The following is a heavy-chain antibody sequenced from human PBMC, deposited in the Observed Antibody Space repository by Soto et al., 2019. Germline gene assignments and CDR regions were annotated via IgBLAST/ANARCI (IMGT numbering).Heavy chain of an antibody. CDR1: GGSISSGDYY. V-gene: IGHV4-30-4*01. Sequence: PSETLSLTCTVSGGSISSGDYYWSWIRQPPGKGLEWIGYIYYSGSTYYNPSLKSRVTISVDTSKNQFSLKLSSVTAADTAVYYCARGNHGDYGYYFDYWGQGTLVTVSS. D-gene: IGHD4-17*01. J-gene: IGHJ4*02. CDR2: IYYSGST. CDR3: ARGNHGDYGYYFDY.